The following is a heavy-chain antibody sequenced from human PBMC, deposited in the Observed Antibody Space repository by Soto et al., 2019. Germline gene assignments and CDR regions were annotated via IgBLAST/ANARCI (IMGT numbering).Heavy chain of an antibody. D-gene: IGHD3-3*01. CDR1: GVSISSGNW. CDR2: IHHSGSA. Sequence: QVQLQESGPGLVKPSGTMSLTCAVSGVSISSGNWWSWVRQPPGKGLEFIGEIHHSGSANYNPSLKSRLSMAVDKSKNQFSLNLGSVSAADPAVYYCARYRAASGTYDFDTWGLGTLVTVSS. CDR3: ARYRAASGTYDFDT. J-gene: IGHJ4*02. V-gene: IGHV4-4*02.